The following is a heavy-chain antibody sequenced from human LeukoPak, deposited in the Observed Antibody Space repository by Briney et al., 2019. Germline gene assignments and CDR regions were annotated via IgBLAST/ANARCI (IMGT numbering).Heavy chain of an antibody. J-gene: IGHJ4*02. D-gene: IGHD3-10*01. CDR1: GYSFSAYW. CDR3: TRDTFGARDS. CDR2: INEDGSST. V-gene: IGHV3-74*01. Sequence: GGSLRLSCGAAGYSFSAYWMHSVRQGPGKGLVWVSRINEDGSSTSYAESVRGRFTISRDNARNTLYLQMNSLRAEDAAVYYCTRDTFGARDSWGQGTLVTVSS.